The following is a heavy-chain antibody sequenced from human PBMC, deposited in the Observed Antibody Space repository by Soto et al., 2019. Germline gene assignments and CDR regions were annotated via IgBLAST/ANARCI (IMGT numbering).Heavy chain of an antibody. J-gene: IGHJ6*02. CDR2: IRGFSPYT. Sequence: PGGSLRLSCISSGFTFRPYTMNWVRQAPGKGLEWVSGIRGFSPYTFYAESVKGRFTISRDNAKNSLYLQTNSLRAEDTAVYYCARDITTVTLLRYYGMDVWGQGTTVTVSS. V-gene: IGHV3-21*01. D-gene: IGHD4-17*01. CDR3: ARDITTVTLLRYYGMDV. CDR1: GFTFRPYT.